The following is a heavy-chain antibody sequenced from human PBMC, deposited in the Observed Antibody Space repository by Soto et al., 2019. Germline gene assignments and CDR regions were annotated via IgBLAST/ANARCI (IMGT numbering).Heavy chain of an antibody. V-gene: IGHV4-39*01. D-gene: IGHD3-3*01. CDR3: ARGYRWAYMDYDFWSGYYRDNWFDP. Sequence: SETLSLTCTVSGGSISSSSYFWAWIRQPPGTGLEWIGTIYYSGKTYYNPSLKSRVTISVDTSKNQFSLKLSSVTAADTAVYYCARGYRWAYMDYDFWSGYYRDNWFDPWGQGTLVNVSS. J-gene: IGHJ5*02. CDR2: IYYSGKT. CDR1: GGSISSSSYF.